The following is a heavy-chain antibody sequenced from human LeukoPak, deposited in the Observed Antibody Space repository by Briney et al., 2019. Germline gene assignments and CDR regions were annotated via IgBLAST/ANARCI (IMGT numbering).Heavy chain of an antibody. CDR2: ISAYNGNT. V-gene: IGHV1-18*01. Sequence: ASVKVSCKASGYTFTNFGISWVRQAPGQGLEWMGWISAYNGNTNYAQKLQGRVTMTTVTSTSTAYMELRSLRSDDTAVYYCARFLPQPNINWGGYYYYYMDVWGKGTTVTVSS. CDR3: ARFLPQPNINWGGYYYYYMDV. J-gene: IGHJ6*03. CDR1: GYTFTNFG. D-gene: IGHD7-27*01.